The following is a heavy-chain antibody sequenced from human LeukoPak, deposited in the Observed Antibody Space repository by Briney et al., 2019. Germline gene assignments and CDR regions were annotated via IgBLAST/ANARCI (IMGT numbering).Heavy chain of an antibody. CDR1: GFTFSSCA. V-gene: IGHV3-30-3*01. J-gene: IGHJ4*02. Sequence: PGGSLRLSCAASGFTFSSCAMHWVRQAPGKGLEWVAVISYDGSNNYYADSVKGRFTISRDNSKNTLYLQMNSLRAEDTAVYYCAKSGYSSSYYFDYWGQGTLVTVSS. CDR2: ISYDGSNN. D-gene: IGHD6-6*01. CDR3: AKSGYSSSYYFDY.